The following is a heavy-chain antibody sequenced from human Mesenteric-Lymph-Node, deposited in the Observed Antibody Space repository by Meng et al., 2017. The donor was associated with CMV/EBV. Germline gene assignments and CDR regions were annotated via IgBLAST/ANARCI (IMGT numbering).Heavy chain of an antibody. V-gene: IGHV3-23*01. CDR1: GLMFGSYA. Sequence: GGSLRLSCAVSGLMFGSYAMSWVRQAPGKGLEWVSHITGSGGSTYYADSVKGRFTISRDNSKNTLYLQMNSLRAEDTAVYYCAKFHCSSTSCYTQYYYGMDVWGQGTTVTVSS. J-gene: IGHJ6*02. D-gene: IGHD2-2*02. CDR2: ITGSGGST. CDR3: AKFHCSSTSCYTQYYYGMDV.